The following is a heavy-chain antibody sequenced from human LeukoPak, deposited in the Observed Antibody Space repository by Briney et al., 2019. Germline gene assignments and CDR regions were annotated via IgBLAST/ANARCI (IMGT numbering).Heavy chain of an antibody. CDR3: ATGYNYGPDAFDF. V-gene: IGHV1-3*01. Sequence: GASVKVSCKASGYPFTNYAMHWVRHAPGHRLEWMAWINAGNGNTKYSQKFQGRVTIMRDTSASTVFMELTSLRSEDTAVYYCATGYNYGPDAFDFWGQGTLVTVSS. CDR2: INAGNGNT. J-gene: IGHJ3*01. CDR1: GYPFTNYA. D-gene: IGHD5-18*01.